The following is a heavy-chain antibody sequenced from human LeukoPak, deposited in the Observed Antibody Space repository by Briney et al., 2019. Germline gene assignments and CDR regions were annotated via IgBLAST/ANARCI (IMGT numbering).Heavy chain of an antibody. CDR3: ARGGKGCSSTSCYRHFDY. CDR1: GDSVSSNSAA. D-gene: IGHD2-2*01. V-gene: IGHV6-1*01. Sequence: SQTLSLTCAISGDSVSSNSAAWNWIRQSPSSGLEWLVRTSYRSKWYNDYAVSVKSRITINPDTSKNQFSLQLNSVTPEDTAVYYCARGGKGCSSTSCYRHFDYWGQGTLVTVFS. J-gene: IGHJ4*02. CDR2: TSYRSKWYN.